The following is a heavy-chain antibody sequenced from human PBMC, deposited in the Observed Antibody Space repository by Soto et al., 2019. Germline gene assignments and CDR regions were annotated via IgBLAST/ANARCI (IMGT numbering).Heavy chain of an antibody. CDR3: AKEGCSSTICYGNDWYFDL. CDR2: ISGSGGST. D-gene: IGHD2-2*01. J-gene: IGHJ2*01. V-gene: IGHV3-23*01. CDR1: GFTFSSYA. Sequence: EVQLLESGGGLVQPGGSLRLSCAASGFTFSSYAMSWVRQAPGKGLEWVSAISGSGGSTYYADSVKGRFTISSDNSNNTLYLQINSLSAEYTAVYYCAKEGCSSTICYGNDWYFDLRGRGTLVTVSS.